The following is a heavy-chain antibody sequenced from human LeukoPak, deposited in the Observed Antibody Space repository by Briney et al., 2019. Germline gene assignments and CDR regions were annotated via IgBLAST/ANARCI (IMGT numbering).Heavy chain of an antibody. J-gene: IGHJ4*02. V-gene: IGHV1-8*01. Sequence: GASVNVSCKASGYTLNSYDINWVRQATGQGLEWMGWIYPNKGNTGYAQKFQGRVTMTRNTSISTAYMELSSLRSEDTAVYYCASGRSTSCYGSNYFDYWGQGTLVTVSS. CDR3: ASGRSTSCYGSNYFDY. CDR1: GYTLNSYD. D-gene: IGHD2-2*01. CDR2: IYPNKGNT.